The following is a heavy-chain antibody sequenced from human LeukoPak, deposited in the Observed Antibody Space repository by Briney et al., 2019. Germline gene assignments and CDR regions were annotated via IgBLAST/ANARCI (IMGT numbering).Heavy chain of an antibody. V-gene: IGHV4-34*01. J-gene: IGHJ5*02. CDR3: ARGTPERWSDP. CDR1: GGSFSGYY. Sequence: SETLSLTCAVYGGSFSGYYWSWIRQPPGKGLEWIGEINHSGSTNYNPSLKSRVTISVDTSKNQFSLKLSSVTAADTAVYYCARGTPERWSDPWGQGTLVTVSS. CDR2: INHSGST. D-gene: IGHD5-24*01.